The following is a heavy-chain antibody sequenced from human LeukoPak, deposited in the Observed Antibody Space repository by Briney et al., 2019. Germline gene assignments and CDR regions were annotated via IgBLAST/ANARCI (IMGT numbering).Heavy chain of an antibody. D-gene: IGHD6-19*01. Sequence: GRSLRLSCAASGFTFSSYGMHWVRQAPGKGLEWVAVISYDGSNKYYADSVKGRFTISRDSSKNTLYLQMNSLRAEDTAVYYCARDLYSSGWYEPFYGMDVWGQGTTVTVSS. CDR2: ISYDGSNK. CDR3: ARDLYSSGWYEPFYGMDV. J-gene: IGHJ6*02. CDR1: GFTFSSYG. V-gene: IGHV3-30*03.